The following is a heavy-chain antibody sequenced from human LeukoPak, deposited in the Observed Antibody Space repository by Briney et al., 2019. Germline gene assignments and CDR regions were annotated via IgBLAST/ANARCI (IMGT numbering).Heavy chain of an antibody. Sequence: SETLSLTCTVSGGSISSYYWSWIRQPPGKGLEWIGEINHSGSTNYNPSLKSRVTISVDTSKNQFSLKLSSVTAADTAVYYCARVNRDGYNYGGAFDIWGQGTMVTVSS. CDR1: GGSISSYY. CDR2: INHSGST. D-gene: IGHD5-24*01. V-gene: IGHV4-34*01. CDR3: ARVNRDGYNYGGAFDI. J-gene: IGHJ3*02.